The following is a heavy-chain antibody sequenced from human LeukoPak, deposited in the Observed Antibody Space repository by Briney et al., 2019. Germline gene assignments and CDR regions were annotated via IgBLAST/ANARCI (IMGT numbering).Heavy chain of an antibody. CDR3: ATDPHVEAEYYFDY. V-gene: IGHV3-21*01. Sequence: GGSLRLSCAASGFSFSNYAMNWVRQAPGKGLEWVSSISSSSSYIYYADSVKGRFTISRDNAKNSLYLQMNSLRAEDTAVYYCATDPHVEAEYYFDYWGQGTLVTVSS. J-gene: IGHJ4*02. CDR1: GFSFSNYA. CDR2: ISSSSSYI. D-gene: IGHD2-15*01.